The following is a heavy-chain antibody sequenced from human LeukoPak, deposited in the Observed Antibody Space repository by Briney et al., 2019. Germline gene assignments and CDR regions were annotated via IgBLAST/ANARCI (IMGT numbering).Heavy chain of an antibody. V-gene: IGHV1-58*01. CDR2: IVVGSGNT. CDR3: AAPSRIQLDY. CDR1: GVTFTSSA. J-gene: IGHJ4*02. Sequence: SMKVSCKASGVTFTSSAVLCGRQDCGLRLEWIGWIVVGSGNTNYAQMFQGRVTITRDMSTSTAYMELSSLRSEDTAVYYCAAPSRIQLDYWGQGTLVTVSS. D-gene: IGHD5-18*01.